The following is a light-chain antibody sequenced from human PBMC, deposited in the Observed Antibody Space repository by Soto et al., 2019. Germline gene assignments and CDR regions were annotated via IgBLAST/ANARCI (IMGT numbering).Light chain of an antibody. V-gene: IGLV1-40*01. CDR2: GNS. Sequence: QAVVTQPPSVSRAPGQRVTISCTGSSSNIGAGYDVHWYQQLPGTAPKILIYGNSNRPSGVPDRFSGSKSGTSASLAITGLQAEDEADYYCQSYDSSLSVVFGGGTKLTVL. J-gene: IGLJ2*01. CDR1: SSNIGAGYD. CDR3: QSYDSSLSVV.